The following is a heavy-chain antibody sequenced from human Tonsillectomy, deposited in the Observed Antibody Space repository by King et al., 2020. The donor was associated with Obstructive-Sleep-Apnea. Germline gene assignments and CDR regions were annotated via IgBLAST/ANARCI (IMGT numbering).Heavy chain of an antibody. D-gene: IGHD2-2*01. V-gene: IGHV3-23*04. J-gene: IGHJ4*02. CDR3: AKDMGGGPAANFDY. CDR2: ISDSTAGTGS. CDR1: GFTFSKFA. Sequence: VQLVESGGGLVQPGGSLRLSCAASGFTFSKFAMSWVRQAPGRGLEWVSAISDSTAGTGSYYADSVKGRFTLARDHSTNTLYLHMNSLRADDTALYYCAKDMGGGPAANFDYWGQGTLVTVSS.